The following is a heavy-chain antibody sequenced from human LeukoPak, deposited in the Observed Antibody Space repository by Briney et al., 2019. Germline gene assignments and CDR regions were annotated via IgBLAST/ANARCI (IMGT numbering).Heavy chain of an antibody. CDR1: GGSISSYY. CDR3: ARRRRGYNGYEDAFDI. J-gene: IGHJ3*02. Sequence: SETLSLTCTVSGGSISSYYWSWIRQPPGKGLEWIGYIFNSESTNYNPSLKSRVTISVHTSKNQFSLKVSSVTAADTAVYYCARRRRGYNGYEDAFDIWGQGTMVTVSS. CDR2: IFNSEST. D-gene: IGHD5-12*01. V-gene: IGHV4-59*08.